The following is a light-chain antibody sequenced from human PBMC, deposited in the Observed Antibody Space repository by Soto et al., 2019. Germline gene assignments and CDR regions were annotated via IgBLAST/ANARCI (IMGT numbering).Light chain of an antibody. V-gene: IGLV2-14*03. CDR2: DVY. J-gene: IGLJ1*01. CDR3: TSYTSSPPFYA. CDR1: RTDVDGYDY. Sequence: QSVRTRAASGSRAAGEASAISCNGDRTDVDGYDYVRWYQKHPGQPPQLIIYDVYNRPSGVSHRFSGSKSGDTASLTISGLQAEDEADSYCTSYTSSPPFYAFGPGTKVTVL.